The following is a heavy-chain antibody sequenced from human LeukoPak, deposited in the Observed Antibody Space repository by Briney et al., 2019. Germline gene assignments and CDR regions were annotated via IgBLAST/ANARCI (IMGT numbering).Heavy chain of an antibody. CDR3: ARSGEILEWLLSGYFDY. J-gene: IGHJ4*02. Sequence: SQTLSLTCTVSGGSISSGSYYWSWIRQPAGKGLEWIGRIYTSGSTNYNPSLKSRVTISVDTSKNQFSLKLSSVTAADTAVYYCARSGEILEWLLSGYFDYWGQGTLVTVSS. CDR2: IYTSGST. D-gene: IGHD3-3*01. V-gene: IGHV4-61*02. CDR1: GGSISSGSYY.